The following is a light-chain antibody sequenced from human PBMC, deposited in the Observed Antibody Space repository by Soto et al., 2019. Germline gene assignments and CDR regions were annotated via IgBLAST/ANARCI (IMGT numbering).Light chain of an antibody. V-gene: IGKV3-20*01. J-gene: IGKJ3*01. Sequence: EIVLTQSPGTLSLSPGERATLSCRASQSVSSSYLAWYQPKPGQAPRLLIYGASSRATGIPDRFSGSGSGTDFTLTISRLEPEDFAVYYCQQYGSSSFTFGPGTKVDIK. CDR2: GAS. CDR3: QQYGSSSFT. CDR1: QSVSSSY.